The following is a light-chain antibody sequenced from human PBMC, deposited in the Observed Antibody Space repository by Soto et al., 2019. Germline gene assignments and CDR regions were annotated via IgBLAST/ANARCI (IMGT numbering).Light chain of an antibody. J-gene: IGKJ2*01. CDR3: LQDYNYPYT. CDR1: QGIRNA. Sequence: AIQMTQSPSSLSASVGDRVTITCRASQGIRNALGWYQQKPGKAPNFLIYTASSLQSGVPSRFSGSGSGTDFTLTISSLQPEDFATYYCLQDYNYPYTFGQGTKLEIK. V-gene: IGKV1-6*01. CDR2: TAS.